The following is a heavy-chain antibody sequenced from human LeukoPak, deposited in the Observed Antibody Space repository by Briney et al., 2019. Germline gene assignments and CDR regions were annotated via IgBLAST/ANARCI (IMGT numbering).Heavy chain of an antibody. CDR1: GGSLSSSSYY. D-gene: IGHD5-18*01. CDR3: ATYTDIVDTAYDAFNI. CDR2: IYYSGST. Sequence: PSEALSLTCTVSGGSLSSSSYYWGWIRQPPGKGLEWIGSIYYSGSTHYNPSLKSRVTISVDTSKNQFSLKLSSVTAADTAVYYCATYTDIVDTAYDAFNIWGQGTMVTVSS. V-gene: IGHV4-39*07. J-gene: IGHJ3*02.